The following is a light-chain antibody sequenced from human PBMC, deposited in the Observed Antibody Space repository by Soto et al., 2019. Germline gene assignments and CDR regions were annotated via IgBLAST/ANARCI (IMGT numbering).Light chain of an antibody. V-gene: IGLV1-51*01. J-gene: IGLJ3*02. CDR1: SSNIGNNY. Sequence: QSVLTQPPSVSAAPGQKVTISCSGSSSNIGNNYVSWYQQLPGTAPKLLIYDNNKRPSGIPDRFSGSKSGTSATLGITRLQPGDEDDYYGATWDSSQSAGLFGGGTKLTV. CDR2: DNN. CDR3: ATWDSSQSAGL.